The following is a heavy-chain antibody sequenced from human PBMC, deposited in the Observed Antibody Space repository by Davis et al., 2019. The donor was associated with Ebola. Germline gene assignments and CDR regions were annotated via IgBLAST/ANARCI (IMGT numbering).Heavy chain of an antibody. Sequence: GESLKISCAASGFTFSSYAMSWVRQALGKGLDWVSAISGSGGCTYYADSVKGRFTISRDNSKNTLYLQMNSLRAEDTAVYYCAKGWGSSGWYYFDYWGQGTLVTVSS. V-gene: IGHV3-23*01. CDR1: GFTFSSYA. CDR3: AKGWGSSGWYYFDY. J-gene: IGHJ4*02. CDR2: ISGSGGCT. D-gene: IGHD6-13*01.